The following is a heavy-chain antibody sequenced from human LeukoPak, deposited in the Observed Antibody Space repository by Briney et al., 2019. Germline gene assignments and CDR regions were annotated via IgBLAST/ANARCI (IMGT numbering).Heavy chain of an antibody. CDR1: GYTFTSCA. V-gene: IGHV1-3*01. CDR2: INAGNGNT. D-gene: IGHD5-18*01. CDR3: ARGGSYGSYLDY. Sequence: ASVKVSCKASGYTFTSCAMHWVRQAPGQRLEWMGWINAGNGNTKYSQKFQGRVTITRDTSASTAYMELSGLRSEDTAVYYCARGGSYGSYLDYWGQGTLVTVSS. J-gene: IGHJ4*02.